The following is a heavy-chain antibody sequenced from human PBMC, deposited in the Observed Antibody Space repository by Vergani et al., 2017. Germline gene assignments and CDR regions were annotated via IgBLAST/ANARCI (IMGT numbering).Heavy chain of an antibody. CDR3: AKANPRNSGYDYLYYYHAMDV. CDR1: GFTFSGHA. D-gene: IGHD5-12*01. CDR2: ITSSGRTT. J-gene: IGHJ6*02. V-gene: IGHV3-23*01. Sequence: EVQLLESGGGVVQPGGSLRLSCAASGFTFSGHAMSWVRQAPGKGLEWVSGITSSGRTTNYADSVNGRFTISRDNSKDTLYLQMNNVRADDTAVYYCAKANPRNSGYDYLYYYHAMDVWGQGTTVTVSS.